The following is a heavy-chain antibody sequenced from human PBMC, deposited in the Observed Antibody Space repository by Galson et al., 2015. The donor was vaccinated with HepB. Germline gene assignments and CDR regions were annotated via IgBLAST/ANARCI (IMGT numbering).Heavy chain of an antibody. Sequence: SLRLSCAASEFTFRNYAMGWARQAPGKGLEWVSSISDSGGSTYYADSVKGRFTISRDNAKKSLSLQMNNLRVEDTGVYYCARSAGWFDPWGQGTLVTVSS. D-gene: IGHD3-10*01. CDR1: EFTFRNYA. V-gene: IGHV3-23*01. J-gene: IGHJ5*02. CDR2: ISDSGGST. CDR3: ARSAGWFDP.